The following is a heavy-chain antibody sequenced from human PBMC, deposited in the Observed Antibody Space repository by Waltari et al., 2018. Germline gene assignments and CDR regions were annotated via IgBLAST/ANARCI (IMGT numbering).Heavy chain of an antibody. CDR2: IKSKTEGGTT. J-gene: IGHJ5*02. CDR3: VTFSVAVAGTIA. Sequence: EVQLVASGGGLVKPGGSLRPSCAASGFRFGHSWMNWVRPARGKGLEWVGRIKSKTEGGTTDYAAPVKGRFTISRDDSQNTLYLQMNSLKTEDTAVYYCVTFSVAVAGTIAWGQGSLVTVSS. D-gene: IGHD6-19*01. V-gene: IGHV3-15*01. CDR1: GFRFGHSW.